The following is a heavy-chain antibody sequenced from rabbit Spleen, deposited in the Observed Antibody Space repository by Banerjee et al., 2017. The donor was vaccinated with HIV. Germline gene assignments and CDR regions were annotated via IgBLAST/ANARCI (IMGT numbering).Heavy chain of an antibody. J-gene: IGHJ2*01. CDR1: GFSCYYKC. Sequence: QLVESGGGLVTLGGSLTLTCTASGFSCYYKCVMCWVRQAPGKGLEWIGYIDPIFGTTQYASWVNGRFTISSDNAQNTVDLQLNSLTVADTATYFCARDRGSGWDDAFDPWGPGTLVTVS. V-gene: IGHV1S7*01. CDR3: ARDRGSGWDDAFDP. D-gene: IGHD4-1*01. CDR2: IDPIFGTT.